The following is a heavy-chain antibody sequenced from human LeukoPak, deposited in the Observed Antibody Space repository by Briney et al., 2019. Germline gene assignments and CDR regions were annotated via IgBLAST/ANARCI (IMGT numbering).Heavy chain of an antibody. D-gene: IGHD5-24*01. CDR3: AKGSARGEMGWAGIDYYYYMDV. Sequence: GGSLRLSCAASGFTFSSYGMSWVRQAPGKGLEWVSAISGSGGSTYYADSVKGRFTISRDNSKNTLYLQMSSLRAEDTAVYYCAKGSARGEMGWAGIDYYYYMDVWGKGTTVTISS. CDR2: ISGSGGST. V-gene: IGHV3-23*01. CDR1: GFTFSSYG. J-gene: IGHJ6*03.